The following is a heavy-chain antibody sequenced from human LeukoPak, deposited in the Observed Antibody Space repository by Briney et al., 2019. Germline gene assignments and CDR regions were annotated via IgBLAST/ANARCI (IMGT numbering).Heavy chain of an antibody. Sequence: SETLSLTCTVSGYSISSGYYWGWIRQPPGKGLEWIGSIYHSGSTYYNPSLKSRVTISVDTSKNQFSLKLSSVTAADTAVYYCARDGGSYPEQRDFDYWGQGTLVTVSS. V-gene: IGHV4-38-2*02. CDR3: ARDGGSYPEQRDFDY. J-gene: IGHJ4*02. CDR2: IYHSGST. D-gene: IGHD1-26*01. CDR1: GYSISSGYY.